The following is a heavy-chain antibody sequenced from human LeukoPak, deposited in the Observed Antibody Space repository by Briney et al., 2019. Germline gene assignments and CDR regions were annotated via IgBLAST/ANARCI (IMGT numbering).Heavy chain of an antibody. CDR1: GGSISGYY. CDR3: ARLRLGPYWYFDL. V-gene: IGHV4-59*08. Sequence: PSETLSLTCAVSGGSISGYYWAWIRQPPGRGLEWIGYIYNSGSTNYNPSLKSRVTISLDTSESQFSLNLSSVAAADTAVYYCARLRLGPYWYFDLWGRGTLVTVSS. CDR2: IYNSGST. J-gene: IGHJ2*01. D-gene: IGHD6-25*01.